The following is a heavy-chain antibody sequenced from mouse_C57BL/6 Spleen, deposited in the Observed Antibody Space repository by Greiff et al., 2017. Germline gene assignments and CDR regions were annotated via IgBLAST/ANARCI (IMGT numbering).Heavy chain of an antibody. J-gene: IGHJ2*01. V-gene: IGHV1-64*01. Sequence: QVQLQQPGAELVKPGASVKLSCKASGYTFTSYWMHWVKQRPGQGLEWIGMIHPNSGSTNYNEKFKSKATLTVDKSSSTAYMQLSSLTSEDSAVYYCARFYGNYSAWFAYWGQGTTLTVSS. CDR2: IHPNSGST. D-gene: IGHD2-1*01. CDR1: GYTFTSYW. CDR3: ARFYGNYSAWFAY.